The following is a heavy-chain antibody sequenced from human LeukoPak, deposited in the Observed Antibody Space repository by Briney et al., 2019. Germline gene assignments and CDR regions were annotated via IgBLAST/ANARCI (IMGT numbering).Heavy chain of an antibody. CDR3: AKDGAGTWFGEAT. V-gene: IGHV3-30*18. J-gene: IGHJ5*02. CDR2: ISYDGSNK. D-gene: IGHD3-10*01. Sequence: PGGSLRLSCAASGFTFSSYGMQWVRQAPGKGLDGVALISYDGSNKPYADFVKGRFTISRDNSKNTLYLQMNSLRAEDTAVYYCAKDGAGTWFGEATWGQGTLVTVSS. CDR1: GFTFSSYG.